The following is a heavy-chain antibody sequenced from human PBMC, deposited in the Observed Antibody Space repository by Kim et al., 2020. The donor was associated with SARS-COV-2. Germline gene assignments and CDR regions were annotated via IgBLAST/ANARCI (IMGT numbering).Heavy chain of an antibody. D-gene: IGHD3-22*01. CDR1: GFTFSSYG. J-gene: IGHJ6*02. CDR2: ISYDGSNK. CDR3: ARARDRNYYYYGMDV. Sequence: GGSLRLSCAASGFTFSSYGMHWVRQAPGKGLEWVAVISYDGSNKYYADSVKGRFNISRDNSKNTLYLQMNSLRAEYTAVYYCARARDRNYYYYGMDVWGQGATVTVSS. V-gene: IGHV3-30*03.